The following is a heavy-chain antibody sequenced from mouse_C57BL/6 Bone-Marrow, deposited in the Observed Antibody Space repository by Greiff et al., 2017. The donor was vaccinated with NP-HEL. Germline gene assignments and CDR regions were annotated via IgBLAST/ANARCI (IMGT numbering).Heavy chain of an antibody. CDR1: GYTFTSYW. CDR3: AKSRQLRLRAWVAY. V-gene: IGHV1-72*01. Sequence: VQLQQPGAELVKPGASVKLSCKASGYTFTSYWMHWVKPRPGRGLEWIGRIDPNSGGTKYNEKFKSKATLTVDKPSSTAYMQLSSLTSEDSAVYYCAKSRQLRLRAWVAYWGQGTLVTVSA. J-gene: IGHJ3*01. D-gene: IGHD3-2*02. CDR2: IDPNSGGT.